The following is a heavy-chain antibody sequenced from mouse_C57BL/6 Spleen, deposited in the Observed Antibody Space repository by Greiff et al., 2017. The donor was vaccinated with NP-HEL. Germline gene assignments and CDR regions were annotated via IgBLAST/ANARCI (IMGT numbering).Heavy chain of an antibody. CDR2: ISSGSSTI. J-gene: IGHJ4*01. V-gene: IGHV5-17*01. Sequence: EVQLQESGGGLVKPGGSLKLSCAASGFTFSDYGMHWVRQAPEKGLEWVAYISSGSSTIYYADTVKGRFTISRDTAKNTLFLQMTSLRSEDTAMYYCASYYFGSSYAMDYWGQGTSVTVSS. CDR1: GFTFSDYG. CDR3: ASYYFGSSYAMDY. D-gene: IGHD1-1*01.